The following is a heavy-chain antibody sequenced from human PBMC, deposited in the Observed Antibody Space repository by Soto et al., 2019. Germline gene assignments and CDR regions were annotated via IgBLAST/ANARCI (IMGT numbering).Heavy chain of an antibody. CDR3: VRVRVGSIPLNYDMDV. CDR1: GDTLSRHG. J-gene: IGHJ6*02. CDR2: IIPIFRIT. D-gene: IGHD1-26*01. Sequence: VASVKVSCKASGDTLSRHGISWVRQAPGQGLEWMGGIIPIFRITNYAQKFQGRLMITADESTRTAYMELSRLGSDDSAVYFCVRVRVGSIPLNYDMDVWGQGTTVTVSS. V-gene: IGHV1-69*13.